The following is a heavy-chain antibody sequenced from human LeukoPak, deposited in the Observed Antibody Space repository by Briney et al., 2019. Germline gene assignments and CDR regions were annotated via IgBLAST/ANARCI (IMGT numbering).Heavy chain of an antibody. CDR3: ARRKVGATNAFDI. CDR1: GSTSTSYW. CDR2: ISPSDSET. D-gene: IGHD1-26*01. Sequence: GEPLKTSSQGPGSTSTSYWTSWVGQIPAKGLEWMGIISPSDSETRFSPSFQGQVTISADKSISTAYLQGSSLKASDTAMYYCARRKVGATNAFDIWGQGTMVTVSS. J-gene: IGHJ3*02. V-gene: IGHV5-51*01.